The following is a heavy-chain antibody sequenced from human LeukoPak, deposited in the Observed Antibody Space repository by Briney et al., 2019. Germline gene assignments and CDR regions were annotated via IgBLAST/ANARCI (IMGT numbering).Heavy chain of an antibody. CDR1: GGSISSSNW. CDR2: IYHSGST. Sequence: SETLSLTCAVSGGSISSSNWWSWVRQPPGKGLEWIGEIYHSGSTNYNPSLKSRVTISVDKSKNQFSLKLSSVTAADTAVYYCARGGDYYDSSGYLPAAPHFDYWGQGTLVTVSS. V-gene: IGHV4-4*02. J-gene: IGHJ4*02. D-gene: IGHD3-22*01. CDR3: ARGGDYYDSSGYLPAAPHFDY.